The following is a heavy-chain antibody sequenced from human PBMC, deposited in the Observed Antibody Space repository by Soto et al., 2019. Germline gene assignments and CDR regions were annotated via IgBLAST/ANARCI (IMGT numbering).Heavy chain of an antibody. D-gene: IGHD3-22*01. CDR1: GFSLSTSGVC. CDR3: ARIALSPHLDSSCNHYVGFYNRCLDV. Sequence: SGPTLVNPTQTLTLTCTFSGFSLSTSGVCMNWIRQPPGKALEWLARIDWDDDRYYSKSLKTRLTISKDTSKKQVVLTMTNMDPVDTATYYCARIALSPHLDSSCNHYVGFYNRCLDVWGQGITVTGSS. V-gene: IGHV2-70*11. J-gene: IGHJ6*02. CDR2: IDWDDDR.